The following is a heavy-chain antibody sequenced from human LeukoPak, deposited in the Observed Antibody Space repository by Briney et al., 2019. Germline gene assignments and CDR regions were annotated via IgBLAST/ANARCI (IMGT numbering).Heavy chain of an antibody. CDR2: IYSGGST. CDR3: ARAKLLSLDY. Sequence: GGSLRLSCAASGFTVSSNYMSWVRQAPGKGLEWVSVIYSGGSTYYADSVKGRFTISRHNSKNTLYLQMSSLRAEDTAVYYCARAKLLSLDYWGQGTLVTVSS. CDR1: GFTVSSNY. D-gene: IGHD2-15*01. V-gene: IGHV3-53*04. J-gene: IGHJ4*02.